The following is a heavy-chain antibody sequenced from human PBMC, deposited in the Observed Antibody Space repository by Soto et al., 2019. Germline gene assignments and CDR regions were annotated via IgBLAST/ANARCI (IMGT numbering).Heavy chain of an antibody. J-gene: IGHJ4*02. Sequence: QVQLVQSEGELRQPGASVTVSCRASGYTFTSYGIIWVRQAPGQGLEWMGYISPNSGATTYAQNLQGRLTLTTDTSTRIAYMELRSLSSDYTAIYYWVREMWTGSGPQNCFDYWGLGALVSVSS. CDR1: GYTFTSYG. D-gene: IGHD6-25*01. CDR3: VREMWTGSGPQNCFDY. CDR2: ISPNSGAT. V-gene: IGHV1-18*01.